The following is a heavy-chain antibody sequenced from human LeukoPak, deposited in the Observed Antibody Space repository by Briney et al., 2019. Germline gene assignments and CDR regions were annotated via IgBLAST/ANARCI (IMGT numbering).Heavy chain of an antibody. D-gene: IGHD3-16*01. CDR2: INTNTGNP. V-gene: IGHV7-4-1*02. Sequence: GASVKVSCKASGYTFTSYYMHWVRQAPGQGLEWMGWINTNTGNPTYAQGFTGRFVFSLDTSVSTAYLQISSLKAEDTAVYYCARVNDYVWGSPNKFDYWGQGTLVTVSS. CDR3: ARVNDYVWGSPNKFDY. CDR1: GYTFTSYY. J-gene: IGHJ4*02.